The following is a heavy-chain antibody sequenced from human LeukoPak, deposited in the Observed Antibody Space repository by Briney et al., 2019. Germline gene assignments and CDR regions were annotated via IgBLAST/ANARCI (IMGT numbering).Heavy chain of an antibody. V-gene: IGHV3-74*01. CDR1: GFTFSSYW. Sequence: GSLRLSCAASGFTFSSYWMHWVRQAPGKGLVWVSRISTDGSSTTYADSVKGRFTISRDNVKNTLFLQMNSLRAEDTAVYYCALQRPLKGVWGQGTTVTVSS. J-gene: IGHJ6*02. CDR3: ALQRPLKGV. D-gene: IGHD5-24*01. CDR2: ISTDGSST.